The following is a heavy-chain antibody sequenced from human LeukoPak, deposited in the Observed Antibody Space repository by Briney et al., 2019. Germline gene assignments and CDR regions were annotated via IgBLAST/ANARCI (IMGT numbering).Heavy chain of an antibody. D-gene: IGHD3-22*01. Sequence: PGGSLRLSCAASGFTFSRYAMSWVRQAPGKGLEWVSAISDSGGSTNYADSVKGRFIISRDNSKNTLYLQMNSLRAEDTAIYYCAKDYRDSSGAYYYMDVWGKGTTVTVSS. CDR3: AKDYRDSSGAYYYMDV. CDR1: GFTFSRYA. J-gene: IGHJ6*03. V-gene: IGHV3-23*01. CDR2: ISDSGGST.